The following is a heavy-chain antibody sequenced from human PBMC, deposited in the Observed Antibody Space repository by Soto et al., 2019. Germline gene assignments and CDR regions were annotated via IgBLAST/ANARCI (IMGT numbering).Heavy chain of an antibody. V-gene: IGHV3-48*03. CDR2: ISSNGRSI. Sequence: EVQLVESGGGVVQPGGSLRLSCAASGFTFTSYEMNWVRQAPGKGLEWVSYISSNGRSIYYADSVKGRFTISRDNAKNSLYLQMNSLRAEDTAVYYCARERRGYSYGYDYWGQGTLVTVSS. J-gene: IGHJ4*02. CDR3: ARERRGYSYGYDY. CDR1: GFTFTSYE. D-gene: IGHD5-18*01.